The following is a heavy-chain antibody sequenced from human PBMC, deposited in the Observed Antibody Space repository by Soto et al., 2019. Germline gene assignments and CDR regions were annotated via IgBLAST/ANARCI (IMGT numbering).Heavy chain of an antibody. Sequence: SETLSLTCTVSGCSISSYYWSWIRQPPGKGLEWIGYIYYSGSTNYNPSLKSRVTISVDTSKNQFSLKLSSVTAADTAVYYCARVVVTAMVTYFDYWGQGTLVTVSS. D-gene: IGHD5-18*01. CDR2: IYYSGST. CDR3: ARVVVTAMVTYFDY. V-gene: IGHV4-59*01. CDR1: GCSISSYY. J-gene: IGHJ4*02.